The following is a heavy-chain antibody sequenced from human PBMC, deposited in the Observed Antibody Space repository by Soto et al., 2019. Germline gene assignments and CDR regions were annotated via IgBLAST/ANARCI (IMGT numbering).Heavy chain of an antibody. CDR2: ISAYNGNT. Sequence: ASVKVSCKASGYTFTSYGISWVRQAPGQGLEWMGWISAYNGNTNYAQKLQGRVTMTTDTSTSTAYMELRSLRSDDTAVYYCARSTRITMIVVVNKGHDAFDIWGQGTMVTVSS. CDR3: ARSTRITMIVVVNKGHDAFDI. D-gene: IGHD3-22*01. CDR1: GYTFTSYG. J-gene: IGHJ3*02. V-gene: IGHV1-18*01.